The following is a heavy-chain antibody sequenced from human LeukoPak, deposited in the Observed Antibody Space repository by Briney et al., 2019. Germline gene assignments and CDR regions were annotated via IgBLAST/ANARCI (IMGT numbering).Heavy chain of an antibody. CDR3: ARTPARSGWAYYFDY. Sequence: SETLSLTCVVSGDSIRSDRWNWIRQIPGKGLEWIGYIYHTATTNYNHSFRTRVTMSLDTSNNQFSLRLTSVTAADTAVYYCARTPARSGWAYYFDYWGQGALVTVSS. CDR2: IYHTATT. CDR1: GDSIRSDR. J-gene: IGHJ4*02. V-gene: IGHV4-4*09. D-gene: IGHD6-19*01.